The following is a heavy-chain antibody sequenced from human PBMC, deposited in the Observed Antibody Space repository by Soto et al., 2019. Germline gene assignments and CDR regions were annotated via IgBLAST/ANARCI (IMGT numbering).Heavy chain of an antibody. J-gene: IGHJ4*02. CDR3: ARHPATAYYFDY. V-gene: IGHV4-59*08. CDR1: GGSIRSYF. D-gene: IGHD5-12*01. Sequence: SETLSLTCTVSGGSIRSYFWSWIRQPPGKGLEWIGYIYHNGATNYNPSLKSRVSISVDTSKNQFSLKLTSVTAADTAVYYCARHPATAYYFDYWALGTLVTVSS. CDR2: IYHNGAT.